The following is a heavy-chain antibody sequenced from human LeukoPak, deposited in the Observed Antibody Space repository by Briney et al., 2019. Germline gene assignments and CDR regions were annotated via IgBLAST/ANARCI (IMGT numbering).Heavy chain of an antibody. Sequence: SETLSLTCAVYGGSFSGYYWSWIRQPPGKGLEWIGEINHSGSTNYNPSLKSRVTISVDTSKNQFSLKLSSVTAADTAVYYCAREVVVPAGYCFDYWGQGTLVTVSS. CDR1: GGSFSGYY. CDR3: AREVVVPAGYCFDY. J-gene: IGHJ4*02. D-gene: IGHD2-2*01. CDR2: INHSGST. V-gene: IGHV4-34*01.